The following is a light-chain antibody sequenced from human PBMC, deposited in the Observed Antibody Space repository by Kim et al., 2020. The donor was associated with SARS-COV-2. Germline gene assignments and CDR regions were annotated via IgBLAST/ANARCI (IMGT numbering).Light chain of an antibody. CDR1: QSISRW. CDR2: DAS. J-gene: IGKJ2*01. V-gene: IGKV1-5*01. CDR3: KQYYTYSPYT. Sequence: DIQMTQSPSTLSASVGDRVTITCRASQSISRWLAWYQQKPGKAPKFLIYDASTLESGVPSRFSGSGSGTEFTLTISSLQSDDFATYYCKQYYTYSPYTFGQGTKLEIK.